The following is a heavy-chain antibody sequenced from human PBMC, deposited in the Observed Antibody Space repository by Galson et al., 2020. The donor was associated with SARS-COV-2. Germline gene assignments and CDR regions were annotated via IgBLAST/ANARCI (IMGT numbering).Heavy chain of an antibody. J-gene: IGHJ4*02. Sequence: SQTLSLTCAISGDSVSSNSAAWNWIRQSPSRGLEWLGRTYYRSKWYNDYAVSVKSRITINPDTSKNQFSLQLNSVTPEDTAVYYCARDRLSGGVGLWFGPPRNTATSYYFDYWGQGTLVTVSS. V-gene: IGHV6-1*01. D-gene: IGHD3-10*01. CDR3: ARDRLSGGVGLWFGPPRNTATSYYFDY. CDR2: TYYRSKWYN. CDR1: GDSVSSNSAA.